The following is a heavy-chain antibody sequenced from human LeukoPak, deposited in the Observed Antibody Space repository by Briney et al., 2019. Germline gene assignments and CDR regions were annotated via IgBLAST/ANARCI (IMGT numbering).Heavy chain of an antibody. CDR1: GGTFSSYA. CDR2: IIPIFGTA. Sequence: VASVKVSCKASGGTFSSYAISWVRQAPGQGLEWMGGIIPIFGTANYAQKFQGRVTITADESTSTAYMELSSLRSEDTAVYYCARGLKRYYGSGSYWGYYYGMDVWGKGTTVTVSS. J-gene: IGHJ6*04. CDR3: ARGLKRYYGSGSYWGYYYGMDV. D-gene: IGHD3-10*01. V-gene: IGHV1-69*13.